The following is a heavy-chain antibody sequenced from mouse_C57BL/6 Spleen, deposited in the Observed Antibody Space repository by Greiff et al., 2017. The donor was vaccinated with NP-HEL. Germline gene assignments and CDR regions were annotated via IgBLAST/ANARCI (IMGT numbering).Heavy chain of an antibody. D-gene: IGHD4-1*01. Sequence: QVQLQQSGPELVKPGASVKISCKASGYAFSSSWMNWVKQRPGKGLEWIGRIYPGDGDTNYNGKFKGKATLTADKSSSTAYMQLSSLTSEDSAVYFCAREAGIFDYWGQGTTLTVSS. V-gene: IGHV1-82*01. CDR2: IYPGDGDT. CDR3: AREAGIFDY. J-gene: IGHJ2*01. CDR1: GYAFSSSW.